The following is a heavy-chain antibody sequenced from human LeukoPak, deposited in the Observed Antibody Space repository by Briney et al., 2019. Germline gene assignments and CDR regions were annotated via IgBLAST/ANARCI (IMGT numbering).Heavy chain of an antibody. Sequence: TGGSLRLSCAASGFNFSRNGMHWVRQAPGQGLEWVAFIRFDGTNKFYGASVRGRFIISRDNSKNTLYLQMNSLRAGDTAVYYCVRDFDDVNGDYYYIPEYWGRGMLVAVSS. J-gene: IGHJ4*02. D-gene: IGHD3-22*01. CDR3: VRDFDDVNGDYYYIPEY. V-gene: IGHV3-30*02. CDR1: GFNFSRNG. CDR2: IRFDGTNK.